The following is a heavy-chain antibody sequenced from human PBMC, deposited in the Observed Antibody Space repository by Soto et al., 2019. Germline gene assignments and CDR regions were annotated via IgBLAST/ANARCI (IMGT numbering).Heavy chain of an antibody. CDR1: GFTFSDYY. CDR2: ISSSSSYT. CDR3: ARTLRGSYYFDY. J-gene: IGHJ4*02. D-gene: IGHD1-26*01. V-gene: IGHV3-11*06. Sequence: GGSLRLSCAASGFTFSDYYMSWIRQAPGKGLEWVSYISSSSSYTNYADSVKGRFTISRDNAKNSLYLQMNSLRAEDTAVYYCARTLRGSYYFDYWGQGTLVTVSS.